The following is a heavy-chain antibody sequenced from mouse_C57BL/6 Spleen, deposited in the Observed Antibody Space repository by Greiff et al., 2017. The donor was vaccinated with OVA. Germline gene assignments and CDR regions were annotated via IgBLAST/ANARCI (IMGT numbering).Heavy chain of an antibody. CDR3: ARQLRLYYYAMDY. CDR1: GYAFSSSW. D-gene: IGHD3-2*02. CDR2: IYPGDGDT. Sequence: QVQLKEPGPELVKPGASVKISCKASGYAFSSSWMNWVKQRPGKGLEWIGRIYPGDGDTNYNGKFKGKATLTADKSSSTAYMQLSSLTSEDSAVYFCARQLRLYYYAMDYWGQGTSVTVSS. V-gene: IGHV1-82*01. J-gene: IGHJ4*01.